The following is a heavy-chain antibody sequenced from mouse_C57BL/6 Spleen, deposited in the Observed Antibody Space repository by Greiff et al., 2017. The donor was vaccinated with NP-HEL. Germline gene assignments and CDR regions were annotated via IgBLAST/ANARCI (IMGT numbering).Heavy chain of an antibody. CDR1: GFTFSSYA. J-gene: IGHJ3*01. D-gene: IGHD2-2*01. CDR3: ARASSTMVTTPLAY. V-gene: IGHV5-4*03. CDR2: ISDGGSYT. Sequence: EVMLVESGGGLVKPGGSLKLSCAASGFTFSSYAMSWVRQTPEKRLEWVATISDGGSYTYYPDNVKGRFTISRDNAKNNLYLQMSHLKSEDTAMYYCARASSTMVTTPLAYGGQGTLVTVSA.